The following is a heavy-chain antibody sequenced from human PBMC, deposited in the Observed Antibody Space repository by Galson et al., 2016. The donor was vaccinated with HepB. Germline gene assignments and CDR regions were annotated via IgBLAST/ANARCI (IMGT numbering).Heavy chain of an antibody. CDR3: TRGGPAKNFDC. CDR1: EFNFSRYA. J-gene: IGHJ4*01. V-gene: IGHV3-30-3*01. CDR2: ISDDGSNK. Sequence: SLRLSCAASEFNFSRYAMHWVRQAPGKGLEWVAVISDDGSNKYYADSLKGRFTISRDNSKNTQYLQMNSLRTEDTAVYYCTRGGPAKNFDCWGHGTLVTGSS.